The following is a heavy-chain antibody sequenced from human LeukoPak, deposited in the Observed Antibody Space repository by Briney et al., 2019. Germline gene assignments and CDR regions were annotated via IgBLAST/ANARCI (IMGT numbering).Heavy chain of an antibody. V-gene: IGHV3-23*01. CDR1: GFTVSSNY. D-gene: IGHD5-18*01. CDR2: ISGNGGST. CDR3: AKDHVDTAMVI. Sequence: GGSLRLSCAASGFTVSSNYMSWVRQAPGKGLEWVSAISGNGGSTYYADSVKGRFTISRDSSKNTLYLQLNSLRAEDTAVYYCAKDHVDTAMVIGGQGTLVTVSS. J-gene: IGHJ4*02.